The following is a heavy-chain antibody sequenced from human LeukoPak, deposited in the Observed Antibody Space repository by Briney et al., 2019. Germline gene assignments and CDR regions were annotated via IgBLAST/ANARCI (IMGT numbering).Heavy chain of an antibody. Sequence: PGGSLRLSCAASGFTFSSYAMNWVRQAPRKGLEWVSAISGSGGRTYYADSVKGRFTISRDNSKDTLYLQMNSLRAEDTAIYYCAKVPGVAVAGTGDYWGQGTLVTVSS. J-gene: IGHJ4*02. CDR2: ISGSGGRT. V-gene: IGHV3-23*01. CDR1: GFTFSSYA. D-gene: IGHD6-19*01. CDR3: AKVPGVAVAGTGDY.